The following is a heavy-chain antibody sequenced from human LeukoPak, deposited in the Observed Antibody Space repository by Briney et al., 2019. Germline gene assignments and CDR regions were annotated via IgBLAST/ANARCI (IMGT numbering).Heavy chain of an antibody. CDR1: GFTFGNYW. J-gene: IGHJ4*02. CDR2: INIDGSEK. V-gene: IGHV3-7*01. CDR3: ARDKVTY. Sequence: PGGSLRLSCAASGFTFGNYWMSWVRQAPGKGLEWVAHINIDGSEKYYVDSMKGRFTISRDNAKNSLYLQMNSLKVEDTAVYYCARDKVTYWGPGTLVTVSS.